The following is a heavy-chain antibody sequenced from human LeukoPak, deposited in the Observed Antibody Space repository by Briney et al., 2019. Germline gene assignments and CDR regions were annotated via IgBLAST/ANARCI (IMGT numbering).Heavy chain of an antibody. J-gene: IGHJ4*02. CDR2: ISYDGSYK. D-gene: IGHD2-15*01. Sequence: GGSLRLSCAASGFTLSSYTMNWVRQAPGKGLEWVSVISYDGSYKYYADSVKGRFTISRDNSKNTLYLQMNSLRPEDTAVYYCARDLHCSGGSCYSGLHYWGQGTLVTVSS. CDR1: GFTLSSYT. V-gene: IGHV3-30*04. CDR3: ARDLHCSGGSCYSGLHY.